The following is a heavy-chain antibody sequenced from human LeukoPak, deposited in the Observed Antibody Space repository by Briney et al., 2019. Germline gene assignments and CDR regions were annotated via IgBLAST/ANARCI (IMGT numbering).Heavy chain of an antibody. V-gene: IGHV4-59*01. CDR2: IYYSGST. Sequence: ETLSLTCTVSGGSISSYYWSWIRQPPGKGLEWIGYIYYSGSTNYNPSLKSRVTISVDTSKNQFSLKLSSVTAADTAVYYCARLAYYDFWSGYYTPAYAFDIWGQGTMVTVSS. D-gene: IGHD3-3*01. CDR1: GGSISSYY. J-gene: IGHJ3*02. CDR3: ARLAYYDFWSGYYTPAYAFDI.